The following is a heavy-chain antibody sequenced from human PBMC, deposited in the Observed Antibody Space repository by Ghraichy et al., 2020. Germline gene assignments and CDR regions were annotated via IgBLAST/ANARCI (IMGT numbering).Heavy chain of an antibody. CDR1: GFTYSDRFTDYT. D-gene: IGHD2-15*01. CDR3: ARRRGVANYDYGMDV. Sequence: GGSLRLSCAASGFTYSDRFTDYTFNWVRQAPGKGLEGISYITSSSRVTTYYADSVRGRFTISRDNAKSSLYLQMNSLRVEDSAVYYCARRRGVANYDYGMDVWGRGTTVTVSS. CDR2: ITSSSRVTT. V-gene: IGHV3-48*01. J-gene: IGHJ6*02.